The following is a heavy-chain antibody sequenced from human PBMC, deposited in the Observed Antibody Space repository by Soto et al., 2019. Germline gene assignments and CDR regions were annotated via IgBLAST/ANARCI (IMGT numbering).Heavy chain of an antibody. CDR2: ISAYNGNT. J-gene: IGHJ5*02. V-gene: IGHV1-18*01. CDR1: GYTFTSYG. D-gene: IGHD2-21*02. CDR3: ARFHCGGDCYSEGP. Sequence: VQLVQSGAEVKKPGASVKVSCKASGYTFTSYGISWVRQAPGQGLEWMGWISAYNGNTNYAQKLQGRVTMTTDTSTSTAAMGLRSLRSDDTAVYYSARFHCGGDCYSEGPWGQGTLVTVSS.